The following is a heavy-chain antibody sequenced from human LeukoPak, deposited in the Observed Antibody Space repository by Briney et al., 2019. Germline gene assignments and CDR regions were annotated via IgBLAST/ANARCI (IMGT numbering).Heavy chain of an antibody. CDR1: GYIFTNFY. CDR2: INPSGGNI. CDR3: ASSYDSSGYTSPFDY. D-gene: IGHD3-22*01. Sequence: ASVKVSCKASGYIFTNFYLHWVRQAPGQGLEWMALINPSGGNIRYAQKLQGRVTMTTDTSTSTAYMELRSLRSDDTAVYYCASSYDSSGYTSPFDYWGQGTLVTVSS. J-gene: IGHJ4*02. V-gene: IGHV1-46*01.